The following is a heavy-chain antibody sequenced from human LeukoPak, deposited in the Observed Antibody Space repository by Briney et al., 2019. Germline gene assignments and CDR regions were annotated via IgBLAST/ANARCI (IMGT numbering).Heavy chain of an antibody. Sequence: ASVKVSCKASGYTFTSYGISWVRQAPGQGLEWMGWISAYNGNTNYAQKLQGRVTMTTDTSTSTAYMELRSLRSNDTAVYYCARGGTLGIFGVVLRMDVWGKGTTVTVSS. V-gene: IGHV1-18*01. CDR3: ARGGTLGIFGVVLRMDV. J-gene: IGHJ6*04. CDR2: ISAYNGNT. CDR1: GYTFTSYG. D-gene: IGHD3-3*01.